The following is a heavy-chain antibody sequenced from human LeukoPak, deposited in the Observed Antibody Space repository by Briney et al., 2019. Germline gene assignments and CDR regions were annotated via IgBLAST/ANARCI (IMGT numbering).Heavy chain of an antibody. CDR2: INGGGDTT. Sequence: GGSLRLSYAASGFTFSNYAMTWVRQTPGKGLEWVWGINGGGDTTYYADSEKGRFTISRDNSRNTLYLQMNSLRVADTAVYFCARESFKSLAGYLDYWGQGRLVTVSS. CDR1: GFTFSNYA. V-gene: IGHV3-23*01. J-gene: IGHJ4*02. CDR3: ARESFKSLAGYLDY. D-gene: IGHD6-19*01.